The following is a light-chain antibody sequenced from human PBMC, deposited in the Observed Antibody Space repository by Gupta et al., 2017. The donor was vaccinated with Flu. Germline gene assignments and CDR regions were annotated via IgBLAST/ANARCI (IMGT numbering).Light chain of an antibody. CDR1: QSVSDNY. Sequence: EIVLTQPPATLSLSPGERATLSCRASQSVSDNYLAWYQQKPGQAPRLLIFRASSRSSAIPDRFSGSGSGTDFTLTISILEPEDFAVYYCQQADVSPHTFGCGTKVEI. J-gene: IGKJ4*01. CDR3: QQADVSPHT. CDR2: RAS. V-gene: IGKV3-20*01.